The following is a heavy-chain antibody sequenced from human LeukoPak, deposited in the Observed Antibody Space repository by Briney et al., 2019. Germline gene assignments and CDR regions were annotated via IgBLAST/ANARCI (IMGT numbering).Heavy chain of an antibody. CDR2: IIPILGIA. D-gene: IGHD2-15*01. Sequence: SAKVSCRASGGTFSSYAISWVRQAPGQGLEWMGRIIPILGIANYAQKFQGRVTITADKSTSTAYMELSSLRSEDTAVYYCARDPYSCSGGSCYYYYGMDVWGQGTTVTVSS. J-gene: IGHJ6*02. CDR3: ARDPYSCSGGSCYYYYGMDV. CDR1: GGTFSSYA. V-gene: IGHV1-69*04.